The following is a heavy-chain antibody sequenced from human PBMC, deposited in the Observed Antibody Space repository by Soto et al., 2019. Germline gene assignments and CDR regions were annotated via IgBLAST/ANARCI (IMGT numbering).Heavy chain of an antibody. CDR1: GFTFSDYY. J-gene: IGHJ6*04. CDR3: ARDGVLLWFGAPDV. Sequence: GVLRLSCAASGFTFSDYYMSWIRQAPGKGLEWVSYISSSGSTIYYADSVKGRFTISRDNAKNSLYLQMNSLRAEDTAVYYCARDGVLLWFGAPDVWGKGTTVTVSS. CDR2: ISSSGSTI. D-gene: IGHD3-10*01. V-gene: IGHV3-11*01.